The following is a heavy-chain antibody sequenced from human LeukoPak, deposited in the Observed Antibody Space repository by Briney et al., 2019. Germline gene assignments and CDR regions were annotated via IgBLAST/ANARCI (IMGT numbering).Heavy chain of an antibody. D-gene: IGHD6-13*01. CDR2: ISARGDNT. V-gene: IGHV3-23*01. Sequence: GGSLRLSCAASGFTFTNYAMSWVRQAPGKGLEWVSAISARGDNTYYADSVKGRFSTSRDNSQNTQYLQMNSLRAEDTAIYYCAKKAVSSSWTYFDYWGQGALVTVSS. CDR3: AKKAVSSSWTYFDY. CDR1: GFTFTNYA. J-gene: IGHJ4*02.